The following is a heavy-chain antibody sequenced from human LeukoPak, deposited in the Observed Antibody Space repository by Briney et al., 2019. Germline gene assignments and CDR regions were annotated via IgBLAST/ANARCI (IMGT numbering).Heavy chain of an antibody. CDR2: LHPSGAT. CDR1: GGSISSYY. D-gene: IGHD5-24*01. V-gene: IGHV4-4*07. Sequence: PSETLSLTCTVSGGSISSYYWSWIRQHAGKGLEWIGRLHPSGATNYNPSLKSRITVSLDTSKNQFSLKLSSVTAADTAVYYCARGRDGYNYLFDYWGQGTLVPSPQ. CDR3: ARGRDGYNYLFDY. J-gene: IGHJ4*02.